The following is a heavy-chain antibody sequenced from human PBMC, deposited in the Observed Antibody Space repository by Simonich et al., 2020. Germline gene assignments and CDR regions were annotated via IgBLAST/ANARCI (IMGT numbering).Heavy chain of an antibody. D-gene: IGHD6-13*01. J-gene: IGHJ1*01. CDR3: ARGLRVAAAGTAFQH. CDR1: GGSFSGYY. Sequence: QVQLQQWGAGLLKPSETLSLTCAVYGGSFSGYYWRWIRQPPGKGLEWIGEINHRGSTNHTPSLKSRVTISVDTSKNQFSLKLSSVTAADTAVYYCARGLRVAAAGTAFQHWGQGTLVTVSS. V-gene: IGHV4-34*01. CDR2: INHRGST.